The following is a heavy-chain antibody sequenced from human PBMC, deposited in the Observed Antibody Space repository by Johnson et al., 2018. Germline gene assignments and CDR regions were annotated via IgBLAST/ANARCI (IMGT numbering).Heavy chain of an antibody. D-gene: IGHD3-22*01. J-gene: IGHJ3*02. V-gene: IGHV3-30-3*01. CDR3: AIERALDYYDSSGYPGDI. CDR1: GFPFSSYA. Sequence: QVQLVESGGGVVQPGRSLRLSCAASGFPFSSYAMHWVRQAPGKGLEWVAVISYDGSNKYYADSVKGRFTLSRDNYKNTLYLQMNSLSAEDTAVYYCAIERALDYYDSSGYPGDIWGQGTMVTVSA. CDR2: ISYDGSNK.